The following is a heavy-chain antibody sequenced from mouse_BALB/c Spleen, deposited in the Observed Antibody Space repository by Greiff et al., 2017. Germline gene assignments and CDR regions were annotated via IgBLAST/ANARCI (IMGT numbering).Heavy chain of an antibody. V-gene: IGHV1-7*01. CDR3: ARAARATPCAY. J-gene: IGHJ3*01. CDR2: INPSTGYT. CDR1: GYTFPSSW. Sequence: QVQLQQSGAELAQPGASVKMSCKASGYTFPSSWMHWVKQSPGQGLEWIGYINPSTGYTEYNQKFKDKATLTADKTSSTAYMQLSSLTSEDSAVYYSARAARATPCAYGGQGTLGTVSA. D-gene: IGHD3-1*01.